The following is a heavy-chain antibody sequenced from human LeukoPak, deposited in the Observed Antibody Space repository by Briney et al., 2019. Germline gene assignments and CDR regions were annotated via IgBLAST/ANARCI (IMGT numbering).Heavy chain of an antibody. J-gene: IGHJ6*02. V-gene: IGHV4-61*02. CDR2: IYTSGRT. D-gene: IGHD5-18*01. CDR1: GPSISSGSYY. Sequence: PSETLSLTCTVSGPSISSGSYYARSIRQPAGNGLEWIVRIYTSGRTNYNPSLKSRVTISVDTSKNQFSLKLSSVTAADTAVYYCARGGYTAMVGVYYYYGMDVWGQGTTVTVSS. CDR3: ARGGYTAMVGVYYYYGMDV.